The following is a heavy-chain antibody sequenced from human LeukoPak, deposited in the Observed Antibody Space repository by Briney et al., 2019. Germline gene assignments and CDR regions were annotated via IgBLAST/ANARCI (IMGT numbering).Heavy chain of an antibody. CDR2: IRYDGSNK. D-gene: IGHD6-19*01. J-gene: IGHJ4*02. CDR3: ARDRGLVAVAGSYFDY. Sequence: GGSLRLSCAASGFTFSSYGMHWVRQAPGKGLEWVAFIRYDGSNKYYADSVKGRFTISRDNSKNTLYLQMNSLRAEDTAVYYCARDRGLVAVAGSYFDYWGQGTLVPVSS. V-gene: IGHV3-30*02. CDR1: GFTFSSYG.